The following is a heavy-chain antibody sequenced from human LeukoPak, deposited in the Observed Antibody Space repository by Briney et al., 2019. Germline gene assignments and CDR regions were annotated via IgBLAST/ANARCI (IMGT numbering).Heavy chain of an antibody. D-gene: IGHD3-10*01. V-gene: IGHV1-69*13. CDR2: IIPIIGTA. CDR1: GGTFSSYA. Sequence: ASVKVSCKASGGTFSSYAISWVRQAPGQGLEWMGGIIPIIGTANYAQKFQGRVTITADESTSTAYMELSSLRSEDTAVYYCASAEVSMVRGVMGKFDPWGQGTLVTVSS. CDR3: ASAEVSMVRGVMGKFDP. J-gene: IGHJ5*02.